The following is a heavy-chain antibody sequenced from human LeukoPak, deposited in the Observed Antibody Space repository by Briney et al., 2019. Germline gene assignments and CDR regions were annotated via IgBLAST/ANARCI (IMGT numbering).Heavy chain of an antibody. CDR3: ARGQGDNYYPHPGFDY. CDR2: ISYDGSNK. CDR1: GFTFSSYA. D-gene: IGHD3-10*01. J-gene: IGHJ4*02. Sequence: GGSLRLSFAASGFTFSSYAMHGVRQAPAKGLEGVAVISYDGSNKYYADSVKGRFTISRDNSKNTLYLQMNSLRAEDTAAYYCARGQGDNYYPHPGFDYWGQGTLVTVSS. V-gene: IGHV3-30*01.